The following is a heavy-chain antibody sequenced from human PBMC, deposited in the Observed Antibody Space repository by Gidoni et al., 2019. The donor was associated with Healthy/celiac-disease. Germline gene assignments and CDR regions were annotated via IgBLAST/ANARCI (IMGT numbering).Heavy chain of an antibody. Sequence: QVQLVESGGGVVQPGRSLRLSCAASGVTFSSYGMHWVRQAPGKGLEWVAVIWYDGSNKYYADSVKGRFTISRDNSKNTLYLQMNSLRAEDTAVYYCARDRGDGYYYYGMDVWGQGTTVTVSS. CDR1: GVTFSSYG. CDR2: IWYDGSNK. V-gene: IGHV3-33*08. J-gene: IGHJ6*02. D-gene: IGHD3-16*01. CDR3: ARDRGDGYYYYGMDV.